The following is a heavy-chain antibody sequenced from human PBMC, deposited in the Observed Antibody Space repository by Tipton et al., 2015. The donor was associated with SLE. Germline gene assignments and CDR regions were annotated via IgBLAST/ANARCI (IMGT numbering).Heavy chain of an antibody. V-gene: IGHV4-4*07. Sequence: TLSLTCTVSGGSISSYYWSWIRQPAGKGLEWIGHIYTSGSTNYNPSLKSRVTISVDTSKNQFSLKLSSVTAADTAVYFCARPIVGVAAFHIWGPGTMVTVSS. D-gene: IGHD1-26*01. CDR1: GGSISSYY. CDR2: IYTSGST. J-gene: IGHJ3*02. CDR3: ARPIVGVAAFHI.